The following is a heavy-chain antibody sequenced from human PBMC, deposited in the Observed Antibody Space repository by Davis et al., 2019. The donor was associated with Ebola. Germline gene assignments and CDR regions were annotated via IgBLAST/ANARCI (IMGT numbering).Heavy chain of an antibody. CDR3: AASGWQVFLDY. CDR2: ISSSSSTI. J-gene: IGHJ4*02. D-gene: IGHD6-19*01. V-gene: IGHV3-48*01. CDR1: GFTFSGYS. Sequence: GESLKISCAASGFTFSGYSMNWVRQAPGKGLEWVSYISSSSSTIYYADSVKGRFTISRDNAKNSLYLQMNSLRAEDTAVYYCAASGWQVFLDYWGQGTLVTVSP.